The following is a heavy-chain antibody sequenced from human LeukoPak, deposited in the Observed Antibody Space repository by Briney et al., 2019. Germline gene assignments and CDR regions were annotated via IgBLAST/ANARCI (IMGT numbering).Heavy chain of an antibody. J-gene: IGHJ3*02. CDR3: VKAGRYSAHDLKQDGFDM. V-gene: IGHV3-9*03. Sequence: GGSLRLSCTASGLIFGVFAMNWVRRRPGKGLEWVSGISWNSGVTDYAVSVKGRFSISRYSTRNSLSLQMNSLTVDDMAWFYLVKAGRYSAHDLKQDGFDMWGKGTMVTVSS. D-gene: IGHD5-12*01. CDR2: ISWNSGVT. CDR1: GLIFGVFA.